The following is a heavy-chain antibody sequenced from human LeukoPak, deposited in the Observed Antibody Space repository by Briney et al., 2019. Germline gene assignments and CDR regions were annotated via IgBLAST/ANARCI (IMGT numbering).Heavy chain of an antibody. CDR3: ARDQGYYDSSGYCDY. Sequence: ASVKVSCKASGYTFTGYYMHWVRQAPGQGLEWMGWINPNSGGTNYAQKFQGRVTMTRDTSISTAYMELSRLRSDDTAVCYCARDQGYYDSSGYCDYWGQGTLVTVSS. CDR1: GYTFTGYY. CDR2: INPNSGGT. V-gene: IGHV1-2*02. J-gene: IGHJ4*02. D-gene: IGHD3-22*01.